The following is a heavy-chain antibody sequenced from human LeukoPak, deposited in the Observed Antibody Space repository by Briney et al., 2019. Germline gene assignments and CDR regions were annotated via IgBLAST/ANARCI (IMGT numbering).Heavy chain of an antibody. J-gene: IGHJ4*02. CDR2: INTDGSST. Sequence: GGSLRLSCAVSGFTFRSYWLHWVRQAPGKGLVWVSLINTDGSSTTYADSVKGRFTISRDNAKNTLYLHMNSLRAEDTAVYHCARAGTDWSIDYWGQGTLVTVSS. D-gene: IGHD3-9*01. V-gene: IGHV3-74*01. CDR1: GFTFRSYW. CDR3: ARAGTDWSIDY.